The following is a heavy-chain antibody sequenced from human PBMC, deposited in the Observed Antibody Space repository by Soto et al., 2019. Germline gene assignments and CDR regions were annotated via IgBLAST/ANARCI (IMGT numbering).Heavy chain of an antibody. CDR3: ARVASRGWYEDY. D-gene: IGHD6-19*01. Sequence: SETLSLTCTVSCGSITSHYWSWIRQPAGKGLEWIGRIYTSGSTNYNPSLKSRVTTSVDTSKNQFSLKVSSVTAADTAVYCCARVASRGWYEDYWGQGILVTVSS. V-gene: IGHV4-4*07. CDR1: CGSITSHY. J-gene: IGHJ4*02. CDR2: IYTSGST.